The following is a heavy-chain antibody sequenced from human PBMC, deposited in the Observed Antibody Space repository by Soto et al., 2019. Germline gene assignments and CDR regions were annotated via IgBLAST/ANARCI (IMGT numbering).Heavy chain of an antibody. V-gene: IGHV3-21*01. J-gene: IGHJ6*02. D-gene: IGHD2-15*01. Sequence: GGSLRLSCAASGFTFISYSMNWVRQAPGKGLEWVSSISSSSSYIYYADSVKGRFTISRDNAKNSLYLQMNSLRAEDTAVYYCAVPRPGGRSYYGMDVWGQGTTVTVSS. CDR2: ISSSSSYI. CDR3: AVPRPGGRSYYGMDV. CDR1: GFTFISYS.